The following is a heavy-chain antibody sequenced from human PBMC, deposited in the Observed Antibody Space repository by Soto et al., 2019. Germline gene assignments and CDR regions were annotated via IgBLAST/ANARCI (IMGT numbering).Heavy chain of an antibody. V-gene: IGHV1-69*06. D-gene: IGHD2-2*02. CDR1: GGTFSSYA. CDR2: IIPIFGTA. CDR3: ARGVPDEGYCSSTGCDTGNWFDP. Sequence: QVQLVQSGAEVKKPGSSVKVSCKASGGTFSSYAISWVRQAPGQGLEWMGGIIPIFGTANYAQKFQGRVTITPDKYTRTAYMELSSLRSEDTAVYYGARGVPDEGYCSSTGCDTGNWFDPWGEGTLVTVSS. J-gene: IGHJ5*02.